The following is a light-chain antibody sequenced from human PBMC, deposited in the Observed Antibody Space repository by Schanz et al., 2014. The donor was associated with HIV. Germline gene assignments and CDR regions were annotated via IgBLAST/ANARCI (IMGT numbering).Light chain of an antibody. CDR1: NSNIGNNY. V-gene: IGLV1-51*01. J-gene: IGLJ2*01. Sequence: QSVLTQPPSVSAAPGQKVTISCSGSNSNIGNNYVSWYLQLRGTAPKLLIYDNNKRPSGIPDRFSGSKSGTSGTLGITGLQTGDEADYYCGTWDGSLSGVVFGGGTKLTVL. CDR3: GTWDGSLSGVV. CDR2: DNN.